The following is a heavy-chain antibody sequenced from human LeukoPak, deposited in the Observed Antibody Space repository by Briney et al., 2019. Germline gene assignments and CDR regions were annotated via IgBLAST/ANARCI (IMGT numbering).Heavy chain of an antibody. Sequence: ASVKVSCKASGGTFSSYAISWVRQAPGQGLEWMGGIIPIFGTANYAQKFQGRVTITADESTSTAYMELSSPRSEDTAVYYCARDWGYSYGSYRFDYWGQGTLVTVSS. J-gene: IGHJ4*02. CDR1: GGTFSSYA. D-gene: IGHD5-18*01. CDR2: IIPIFGTA. V-gene: IGHV1-69*13. CDR3: ARDWGYSYGSYRFDY.